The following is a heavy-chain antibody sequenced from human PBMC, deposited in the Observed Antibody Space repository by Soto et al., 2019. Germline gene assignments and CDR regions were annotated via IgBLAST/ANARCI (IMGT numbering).Heavy chain of an antibody. CDR1: GFTFSRYA. CDR3: AKGGYYYDSSGYYFPFDY. D-gene: IGHD3-22*01. V-gene: IGHV3-23*01. CDR2: ISGSGGST. Sequence: GGSLRLSCAGSGFTFSRYAMTWVRQAPGKGLEWVSVISGSGGSTYYADSVKGRFTISRDNSKNTLYLQMNSLRAEDTAVYYCAKGGYYYDSSGYYFPFDYRGQGTLVTVSS. J-gene: IGHJ4*02.